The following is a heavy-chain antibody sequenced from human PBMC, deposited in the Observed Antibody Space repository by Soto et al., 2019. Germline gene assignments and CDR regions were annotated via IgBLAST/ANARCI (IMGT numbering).Heavy chain of an antibody. J-gene: IGHJ4*02. CDR3: ATDGAGYCSGGSCYDY. CDR1: GYTLTELS. D-gene: IGHD2-15*01. CDR2: FDPEDGET. Sequence: GSVKVSCKVSGYTLTELSMHWVRQAPGKGLEWMGGFDPEDGETIYAQKFQGRVTMTEDTPTDTAYMELSSLRSEDTAVYYCATDGAGYCSGGSCYDYWGQGTLVTVSS. V-gene: IGHV1-24*01.